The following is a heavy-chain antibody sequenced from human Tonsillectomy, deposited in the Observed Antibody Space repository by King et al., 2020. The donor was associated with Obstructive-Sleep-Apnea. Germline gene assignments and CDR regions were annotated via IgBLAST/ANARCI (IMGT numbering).Heavy chain of an antibody. CDR3: AHSRVDTALDY. D-gene: IGHD5-18*01. CDR1: GFSLSTSGVG. V-gene: IGHV2-5*02. Sequence: ITLKESGPTLVKPTQTLTLTCTFSGFSLSTSGVGVGWIRQPPGKALEWLALIYWDDDKLYSPSLKSRLTITKVTSKNQVVLKMTNMDPVDTATYYCAHSRVDTALDYWGQGTLVTVSS. CDR2: IYWDDDK. J-gene: IGHJ4*02.